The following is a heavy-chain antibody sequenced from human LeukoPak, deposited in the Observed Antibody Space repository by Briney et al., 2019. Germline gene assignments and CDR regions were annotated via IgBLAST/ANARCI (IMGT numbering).Heavy chain of an antibody. CDR3: ARQDALGKYPPPYYMDV. D-gene: IGHD3-16*01. Sequence: SETLSLTCTVSGGPVNSYNWNWIRQPPGRGLEWIGYISETGSPKYNSSLENRVTLSLDTSKNLFSLNLRSATVADTAVYYCARQDALGKYPPPYYMDVWGKGTTVIVS. CDR2: ISETGSP. V-gene: IGHV4-59*08. CDR1: GGPVNSYN. J-gene: IGHJ6*03.